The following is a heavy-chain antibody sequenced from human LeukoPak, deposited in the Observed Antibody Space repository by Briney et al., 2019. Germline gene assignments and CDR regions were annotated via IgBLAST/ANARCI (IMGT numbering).Heavy chain of an antibody. Sequence: PGRSLRLFCAASGFTFSGSAMNWVRQAPGKGPEWVSVISYDGCGKYYADAVKGRFTISRDNSKNTLYLQMNSLRAEDTAMYYCASNIIAALTAFDYWGQGTLVTV. J-gene: IGHJ4*02. V-gene: IGHV3-30*04. D-gene: IGHD6-13*01. CDR1: GFTFSGSA. CDR3: ASNIIAALTAFDY. CDR2: ISYDGCGK.